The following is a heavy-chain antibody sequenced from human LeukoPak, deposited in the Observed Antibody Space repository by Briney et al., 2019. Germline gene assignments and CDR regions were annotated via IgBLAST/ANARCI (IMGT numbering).Heavy chain of an antibody. CDR3: ADYYDSSGYYGT. CDR2: IYHSGST. V-gene: IGHV4-38-2*02. D-gene: IGHD3-22*01. CDR1: GYAISSGYY. Sequence: SETLSLTCTVSGYAISSGYYWGWIRQPPGKGLEWIGSIYHSGSTYYNPSLKSRVTIMVDTSKNQFSLRLSSVTAADTAVYYCADYYDSSGYYGTWGQGTLVTVSS. J-gene: IGHJ4*02.